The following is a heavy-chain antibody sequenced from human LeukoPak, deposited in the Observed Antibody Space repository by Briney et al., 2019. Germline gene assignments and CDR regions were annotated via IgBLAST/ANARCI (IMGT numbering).Heavy chain of an antibody. D-gene: IGHD4-17*01. V-gene: IGHV3-23*01. Sequence: GGSLRLSCAASGSTFSSYAMSWVRQAPGKGLEWVSAISGSGGSTYYADSVKGRFTISRDNSKNTLYLQVNSLRAEDTAVYYCAKDLGTVTTRGFDYWGQGTLVTVSS. J-gene: IGHJ4*02. CDR1: GSTFSSYA. CDR2: ISGSGGST. CDR3: AKDLGTVTTRGFDY.